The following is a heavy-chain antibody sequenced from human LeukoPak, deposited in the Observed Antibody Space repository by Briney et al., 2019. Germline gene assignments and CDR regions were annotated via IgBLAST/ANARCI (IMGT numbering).Heavy chain of an antibody. D-gene: IGHD6-13*01. Sequence: SETLSLTCTVSGGSISSYYWSWIRQPAGKGMEWIGRIYTSGSTNYNASLKSRVTMSVDTPKNQFSLNLSSVTAADTAVYYCAREAEAAAGRGFDYWGQGTLVTVAS. CDR1: GGSISSYY. J-gene: IGHJ4*02. CDR3: AREAEAAAGRGFDY. CDR2: IYTSGST. V-gene: IGHV4-4*07.